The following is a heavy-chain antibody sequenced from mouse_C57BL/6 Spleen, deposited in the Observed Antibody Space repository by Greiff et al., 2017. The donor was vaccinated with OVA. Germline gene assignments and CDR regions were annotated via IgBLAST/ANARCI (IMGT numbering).Heavy chain of an antibody. CDR1: GYTFTSYW. CDR3: AILLRQWGFDY. D-gene: IGHD1-1*01. J-gene: IGHJ2*01. V-gene: IGHV1-7*01. Sequence: QVQLKESGAELAKPGASVKLSCKASGYTFTSYWMHWVKQRPGQGLEWIGYINPSSGYTKYNQKFKDKATLTADKSSSTAYMPLSSLTYEDSAVYYCAILLRQWGFDYWGQGTTLTVSS. CDR2: INPSSGYT.